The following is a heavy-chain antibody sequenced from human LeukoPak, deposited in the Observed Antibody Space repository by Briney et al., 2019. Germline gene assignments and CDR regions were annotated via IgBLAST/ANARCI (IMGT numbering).Heavy chain of an antibody. CDR2: INHSGST. CDR1: GGSFSGHY. D-gene: IGHD2-15*01. J-gene: IGHJ4*02. CDR3: ARSPLLYCSGGSCLPFDY. V-gene: IGHV4-34*01. Sequence: SETLSLTCAVYGGSFSGHYWSWIRQPPGKGLEWIGEINHSGSTNYNPSLKSRVTISVDTSKNRFSLKLSSVTAADTAVYYCARSPLLYCSGGSCLPFDYWGQGTLVTVSS.